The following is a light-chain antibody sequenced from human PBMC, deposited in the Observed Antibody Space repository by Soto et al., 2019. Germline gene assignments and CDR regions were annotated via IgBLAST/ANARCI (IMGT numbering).Light chain of an antibody. V-gene: IGLV2-11*01. J-gene: IGLJ1*01. CDR3: CSYAGSSYYV. CDR1: SSDVGGYNY. Sequence: QSVLTQPRSVSGSPGQSVTISCTGTSSDVGGYNYVSWYQQHPGKAPKFMIYDVNKRPSGVPDRFSGSKSGNTASLTISGLQAEDEADYYCCSYAGSSYYVFGSGTKLTVL. CDR2: DVN.